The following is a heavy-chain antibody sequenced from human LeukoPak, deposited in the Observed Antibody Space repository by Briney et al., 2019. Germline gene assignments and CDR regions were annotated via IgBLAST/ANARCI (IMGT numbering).Heavy chain of an antibody. Sequence: ASVKVSCKASGYTFTSYGISWVRQAPGQGLEWMGWISAYNGNTNYAQKLQGRVTMTTDTSTSTAYMELRSLRSDDTAVYYCARVYSWSGYYTDFEGHDYWGQGTLVTVSS. V-gene: IGHV1-18*01. CDR1: GYTFTSYG. D-gene: IGHD3-3*01. J-gene: IGHJ4*02. CDR2: ISAYNGNT. CDR3: ARVYSWSGYYTDFEGHDY.